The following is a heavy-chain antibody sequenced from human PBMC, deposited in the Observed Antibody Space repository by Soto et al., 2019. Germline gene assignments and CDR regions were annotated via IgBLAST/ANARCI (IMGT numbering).Heavy chain of an antibody. CDR2: IIPIFGLG. V-gene: IGHV1-69*05. J-gene: IGHJ6*02. D-gene: IGHD6-6*01. CDR1: GGTFNNYA. Sequence: GASVKVSCKASGGTFNNYAINWVRQAPGQGLEWVGGIIPIFGLGNYAQRFQDRVTITTDEFRTTAYMEISSLTSDDTAIYFCARGTSSSTSYYYYALDVWGQGTTVTVSS. CDR3: ARGTSSSTSYYYYALDV.